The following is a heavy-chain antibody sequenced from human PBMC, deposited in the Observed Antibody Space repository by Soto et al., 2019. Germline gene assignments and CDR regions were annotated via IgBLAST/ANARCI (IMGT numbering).Heavy chain of an antibody. CDR1: GGSISSGGSY. CDR2: IYYSGST. J-gene: IGHJ6*02. D-gene: IGHD3-10*01. CDR3: ARGMVRAVISYYYGMDV. Sequence: SETLSLTCTVPGGSISSGGSYWSWIRQHPGKGLEWLGYIYYSGSTYYNPSLKSRVTISVDTSKNKFSLKLSPVTAADPAVYYCARGMVRAVISYYYGMDVWGQGTTVTVS. V-gene: IGHV4-31*03.